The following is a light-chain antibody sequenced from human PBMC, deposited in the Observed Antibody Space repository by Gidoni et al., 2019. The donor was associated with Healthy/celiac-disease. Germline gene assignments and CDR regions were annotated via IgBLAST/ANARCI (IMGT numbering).Light chain of an antibody. V-gene: IGKV3-11*01. CDR3: QQRSNWPRFT. Sequence: EIVLTQSPATLSLSPGERATLSCRASQSVSSYLAWDQQKPGQAHRLLIYDASNRATGIPARFSGSGSGTDFTLTISSLEPEDFAVYYCQQRSNWPRFTFXPXTKVDIK. CDR2: DAS. J-gene: IGKJ3*01. CDR1: QSVSSY.